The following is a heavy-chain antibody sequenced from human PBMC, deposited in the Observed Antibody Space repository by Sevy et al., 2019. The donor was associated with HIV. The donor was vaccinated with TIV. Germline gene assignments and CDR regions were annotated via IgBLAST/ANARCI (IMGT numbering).Heavy chain of an antibody. V-gene: IGHV3-74*01. CDR2: VNSDGSST. CDR1: GFTFSSYW. D-gene: IGHD2-15*01. J-gene: IGHJ4*02. CDR3: VAANTWQDY. Sequence: GSLRLSCAASGFTFSSYWMHWVRQAPGKGPVWVSGVNSDGSSTNYADSVKGRFTKSRDSAKNTLYLQMNSLRAEDTAVYFCVAANTWQDYWGQGTLVTVSS.